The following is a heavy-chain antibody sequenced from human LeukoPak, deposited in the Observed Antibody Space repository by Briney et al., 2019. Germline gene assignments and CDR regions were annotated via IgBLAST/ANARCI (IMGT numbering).Heavy chain of an antibody. Sequence: ASVKVSCKASGGTFSSYAISWVRQAPGQGLEWMGGIIPIFGTANYAQKFQGRVTITADESTSTAYMELSSLRSEDTAVYYCARSSIAAAIFDYWGQGTLVTVSS. CDR2: IIPIFGTA. CDR1: GGTFSSYA. CDR3: ARSSIAAAIFDY. D-gene: IGHD6-13*01. J-gene: IGHJ4*02. V-gene: IGHV1-69*13.